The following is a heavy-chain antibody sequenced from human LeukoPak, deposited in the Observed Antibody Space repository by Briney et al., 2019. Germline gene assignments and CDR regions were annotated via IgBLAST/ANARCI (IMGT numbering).Heavy chain of an antibody. Sequence: PGRSLRLSCAASGFTFSSYGMHWVRQAPGKWLEWVAVIWYDGSNKYYADSVKDRFTISRDNSKNTLYLQMNSLRAEDTAVYYCAKAVADAFDIWGQGTMVTVSS. V-gene: IGHV3-33*06. CDR3: AKAVADAFDI. D-gene: IGHD6-19*01. CDR1: GFTFSSYG. J-gene: IGHJ3*02. CDR2: IWYDGSNK.